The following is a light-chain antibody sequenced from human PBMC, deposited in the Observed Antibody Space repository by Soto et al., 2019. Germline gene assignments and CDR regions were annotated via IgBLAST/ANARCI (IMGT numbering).Light chain of an antibody. J-gene: IGKJ3*01. V-gene: IGKV1-12*01. CDR1: QGISSW. Sequence: DIPMPQSQSSVSASVGDRVTITCRASQGISSWLAWYQQKPGKAPKLLIYAASLLQSGVRSRFSGSGSRTDFTLSISSAQPEDFATYYCHQANSFPLITFGPGTKVDIK. CDR2: AAS. CDR3: HQANSFPLIT.